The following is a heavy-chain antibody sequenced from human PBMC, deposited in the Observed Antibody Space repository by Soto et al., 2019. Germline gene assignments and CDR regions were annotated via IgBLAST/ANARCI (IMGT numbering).Heavy chain of an antibody. Sequence: GGSLRLSCAASGFTFSSYWMHCVRQAPGKGLVWVSRINSDGSSTIYADSVKGRFTISRDNAKNTLYLQMNSLRAEDTAVYYCARPTSLGGNPFDYWGQGTLVTVSS. CDR2: INSDGSST. D-gene: IGHD2-15*01. J-gene: IGHJ4*02. CDR1: GFTFSSYW. CDR3: ARPTSLGGNPFDY. V-gene: IGHV3-74*01.